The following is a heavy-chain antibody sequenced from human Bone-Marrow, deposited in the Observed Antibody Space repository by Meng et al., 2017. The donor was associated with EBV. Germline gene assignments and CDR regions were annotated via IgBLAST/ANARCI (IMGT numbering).Heavy chain of an antibody. CDR1: GGTFSSYA. CDR2: IIPIFGTA. D-gene: IGHD1-26*01. J-gene: IGHJ4*02. CDR3: ARSPSSHFDY. V-gene: IGHV1-69*01. Sequence: VELVKFGAEVKKPGSSRKVSCKASGGTFSSYAISWVRQAPGQVLEWMGGIIPIFGTANYAQKFQGRVTITADESTSTAYMELSSLRSEDTAVYYCARSPSSHFDYWGQGTLVTVSS.